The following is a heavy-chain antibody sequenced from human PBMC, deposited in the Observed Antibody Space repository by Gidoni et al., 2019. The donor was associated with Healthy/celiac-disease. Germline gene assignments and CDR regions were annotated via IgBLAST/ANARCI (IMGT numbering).Heavy chain of an antibody. J-gene: IGHJ2*01. V-gene: IGHV3-13*05. Sequence: EVQLVESGGGLVQPGGSLRLSCAASGFTFLRYDMYWVRQATGKGLEWVSAIGTAGDPYYPGSVKGRFTISRENAKNSLYLQMNSLRAGDTAVYYCARGKRYCSSTSCPWYFDLWGRGTLVTVSS. CDR1: GFTFLRYD. CDR2: IGTAGDP. D-gene: IGHD2-2*01. CDR3: ARGKRYCSSTSCPWYFDL.